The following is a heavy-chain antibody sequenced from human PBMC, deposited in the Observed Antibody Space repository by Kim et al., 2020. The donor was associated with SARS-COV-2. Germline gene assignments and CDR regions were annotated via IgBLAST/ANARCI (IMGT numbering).Heavy chain of an antibody. J-gene: IGHJ4*02. D-gene: IGHD1-20*01. Sequence: ASVKVSCKASGYTFTSYGISWVRQAPGQGLEWMGWISAYNGNTNYAQKLQGRVTMTTDTSTSTAYMELRSLRSDDTAVYYCARDPMAIGITGGAVGGFDYWAQGTLVTVPS. V-gene: IGHV1-18*01. CDR3: ARDPMAIGITGGAVGGFDY. CDR1: GYTFTSYG. CDR2: ISAYNGNT.